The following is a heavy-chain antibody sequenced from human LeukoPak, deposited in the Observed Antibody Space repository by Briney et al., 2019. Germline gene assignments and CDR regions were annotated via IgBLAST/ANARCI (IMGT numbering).Heavy chain of an antibody. Sequence: GGSLRLSCVGSGFTFNSYSMNWVRQAPGKGLEWVSYISSSGSTVYYADSVKSRFTISRDNAKNTLYLQMNSLRAEDTALYYCARAYCSSTSCYPPLFDPWGQGTLVTVSS. CDR1: GFTFNSYS. D-gene: IGHD2-2*01. V-gene: IGHV3-48*01. J-gene: IGHJ5*02. CDR3: ARAYCSSTSCYPPLFDP. CDR2: ISSSGSTV.